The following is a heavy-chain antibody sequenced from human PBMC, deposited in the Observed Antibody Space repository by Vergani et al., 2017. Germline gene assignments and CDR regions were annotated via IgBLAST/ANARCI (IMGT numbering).Heavy chain of an antibody. V-gene: IGHV4-61*08. CDR3: AGDTHSWQRADR. CDR1: GGSVDNRDYY. D-gene: IGHD6-13*01. J-gene: IGHJ5*02. CDR2: LSTTGGA. Sequence: QVQLHESGPGLMKPSETLSLTCTVSGGSVDNRDYYWGWIRRPPGTGLEWIGSLSTTGGATHASHNPSLKSRVSISVDTSKSQFSLRLTSVTAADSAIYYCAGDTHSWQRADRWGQGLLVSVSS.